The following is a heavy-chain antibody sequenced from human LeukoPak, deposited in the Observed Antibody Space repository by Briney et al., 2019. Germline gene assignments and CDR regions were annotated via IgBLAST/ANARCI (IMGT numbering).Heavy chain of an antibody. CDR1: GFSFSNYE. V-gene: IGHV3-48*03. CDR2: ISSSGSTI. J-gene: IGHJ2*01. Sequence: GGSLTLSCAASGFSFSNYEMNWVRQAPRKGLEWVSYISSSGSTIYYPDSVKGRFTISRDNAKNSLYLQMNRLRAEDTAVYYCARDQDDYGDYWYFDLWGRGTLVTVSS. D-gene: IGHD4-17*01. CDR3: ARDQDDYGDYWYFDL.